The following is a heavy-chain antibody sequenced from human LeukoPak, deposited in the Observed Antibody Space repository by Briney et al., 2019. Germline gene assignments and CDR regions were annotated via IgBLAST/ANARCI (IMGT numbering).Heavy chain of an antibody. CDR1: GITLSNYG. V-gene: IGHV3-23*01. CDR2: LSGSGGGT. Sequence: GGSLRPSCAVSGITLSNYGMSWVRQAPGKGLEWVAGLSGSGGGTNYADSVKGRFTISRDNPKNTLYLQMNSLRAEDTAVYFCAKRGVVIRVFLVGFHKEAYYFDSWGQGALVTVSS. CDR3: AKRGVVIRVFLVGFHKEAYYFDS. D-gene: IGHD3-10*01. J-gene: IGHJ4*02.